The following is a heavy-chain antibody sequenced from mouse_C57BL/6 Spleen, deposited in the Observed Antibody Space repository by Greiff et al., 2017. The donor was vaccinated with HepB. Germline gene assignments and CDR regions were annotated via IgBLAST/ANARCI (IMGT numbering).Heavy chain of an antibody. Sequence: QVQLKQPGTELVKPGASVKLSCKASGYTFTSYWMHWVKQRPGQGLEWIGNINPSNGGTNYNEKFKSKATLTVDKSSSTAYMQLSSLTSEDSAVYYCARPFYYGSSYWYFDVWGTGTTVTVSS. CDR1: GYTFTSYW. J-gene: IGHJ1*03. CDR2: INPSNGGT. V-gene: IGHV1-53*01. D-gene: IGHD1-1*01. CDR3: ARPFYYGSSYWYFDV.